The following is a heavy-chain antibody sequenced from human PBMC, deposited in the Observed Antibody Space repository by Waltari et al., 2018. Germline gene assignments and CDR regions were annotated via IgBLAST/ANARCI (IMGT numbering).Heavy chain of an antibody. V-gene: IGHV4-61*02. CDR1: GGSISSGSVY. CDR2: IFTRGRT. J-gene: IGHJ6*02. CDR3: ARDEARYYDIMTGGGYYGLDV. Sequence: QVQLQESGPGLVRPSQTLSLTCTVSGGSISSGSVYWTWIRQPAGKGLEWVGHIFTRGRTKYNPPLKGRVSVSLDTSETQFSLRLSSVTAADTAVYYCARDEARYYDIMTGGGYYGLDVWGQGTTVTVPS. D-gene: IGHD3-9*01.